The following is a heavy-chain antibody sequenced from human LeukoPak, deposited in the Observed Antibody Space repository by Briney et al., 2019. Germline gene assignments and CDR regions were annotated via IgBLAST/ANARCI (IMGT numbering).Heavy chain of an antibody. J-gene: IGHJ4*02. CDR2: IGTAGDT. D-gene: IGHD2-15*01. CDR1: GFTFDDYA. V-gene: IGHV3-13*01. CDR3: ARDASCSGGNCLSYFDY. Sequence: GGSLRLSCAASGFTFDDYAMHWVRQAPGKGLEWVSAIGTAGDTYYPGSVKGRFTISRENAKNSLYLQMNSLRAEDTAVYYCARDASCSGGNCLSYFDYWGQGTLVTVSS.